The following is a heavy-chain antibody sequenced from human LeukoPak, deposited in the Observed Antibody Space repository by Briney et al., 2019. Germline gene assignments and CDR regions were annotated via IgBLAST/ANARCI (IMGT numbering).Heavy chain of an antibody. J-gene: IGHJ3*01. CDR3: ARDHRGDRAFDV. CDR2: IYYSGST. CDR1: GGSISGYY. V-gene: IGHV4-59*01. D-gene: IGHD3-22*01. Sequence: SETLSLTCIVSGGSISGYYWSWFRQPPGKGLEWIGYIYYSGSTNYNPSLRSRVTMSVDTSKNQFSLRLSSVTAADTAVYYCARDHRGDRAFDVWGQGTMVTVSS.